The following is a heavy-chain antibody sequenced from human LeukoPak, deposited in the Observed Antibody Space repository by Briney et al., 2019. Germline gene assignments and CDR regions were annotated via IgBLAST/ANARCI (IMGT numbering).Heavy chain of an antibody. CDR1: GGSISSGDYY. V-gene: IGHV4-30-4*01. CDR2: IYYSGST. CDR3: ARYHTVTTLLWFDP. J-gene: IGHJ5*02. D-gene: IGHD4-17*01. Sequence: SQTLSLTCTVSGGSISSGDYYWSWIRQPPGKGLEWIGYIYYSGSTYYNPSLKSRVTISVDTSKNQLSLKLSSVTAADTAVYYCARYHTVTTLLWFDPWGQGTLVTVSS.